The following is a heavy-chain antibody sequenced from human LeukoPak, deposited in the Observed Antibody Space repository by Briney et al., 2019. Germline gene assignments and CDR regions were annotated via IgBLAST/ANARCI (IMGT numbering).Heavy chain of an antibody. Sequence: SETLSLTCTVSGDSINSLDLWSWVRQPPGKGLEWIGEMYLSGTTHSNPSVKSRVTISVDTSKNQFSLKLSSVTAADTAVYYCARGRIVVVVAATRPFDYWGQGTLVTVSS. CDR1: GDSINSLDL. V-gene: IGHV4-4*02. CDR3: ARGRIVVVVAATRPFDY. CDR2: MYLSGTT. J-gene: IGHJ4*02. D-gene: IGHD2-15*01.